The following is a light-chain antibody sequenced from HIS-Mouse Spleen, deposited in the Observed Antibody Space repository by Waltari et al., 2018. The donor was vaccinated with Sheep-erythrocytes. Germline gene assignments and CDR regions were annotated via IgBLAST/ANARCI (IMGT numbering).Light chain of an antibody. CDR3: QQSYSTPQFT. CDR1: QSISSY. J-gene: IGKJ3*01. CDR2: AAS. Sequence: DIQMTQSPSSLSASVGDRVTITCRASQSISSYLNWYQQKPGTAPKLLIYAASSLQSGVPSRFSGSGSGTDFTLTISSLQPEDFATYYCQQSYSTPQFTFGPGTKVDIK. V-gene: IGKV1-39*01.